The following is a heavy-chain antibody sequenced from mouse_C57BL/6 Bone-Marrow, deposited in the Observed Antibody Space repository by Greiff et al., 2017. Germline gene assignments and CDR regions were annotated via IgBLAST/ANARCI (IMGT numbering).Heavy chain of an antibody. J-gene: IGHJ2*01. CDR3: ARASYDGYSFDY. D-gene: IGHD2-3*01. CDR2: IYPGTGST. Sequence: VKLQESGAELVRPGASVKLSCKTSGYIFTSYWIHWVKQRSGQGLEWIARIYPGTGSTYYTEKFKGKATLPADKSTSTAYMQLSSLESEDSAVYFCARASYDGYSFDYWGQGTTLTVSS. V-gene: IGHV1S132*01. CDR1: GYIFTSYW.